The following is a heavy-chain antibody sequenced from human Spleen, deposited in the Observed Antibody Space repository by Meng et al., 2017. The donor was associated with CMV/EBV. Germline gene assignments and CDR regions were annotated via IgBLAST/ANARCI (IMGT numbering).Heavy chain of an antibody. D-gene: IGHD2-15*01. Sequence: GGSLRRSCAASGFTFNSYAIHWVRQAPGKGLKWVAGISKDGSEKFYADSVKGRFTNSRDNSKNTLYLQMNSLRTEDTAVYYCARGSVAFDYWGPGTLVTVSS. J-gene: IGHJ4*02. V-gene: IGHV3-30-3*01. CDR3: ARGSVAFDY. CDR2: ISKDGSEK. CDR1: GFTFNSYA.